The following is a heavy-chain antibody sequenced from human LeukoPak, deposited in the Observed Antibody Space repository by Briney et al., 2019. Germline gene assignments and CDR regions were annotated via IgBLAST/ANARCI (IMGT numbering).Heavy chain of an antibody. CDR3: ARDVGGSLDH. J-gene: IGHJ4*02. D-gene: IGHD1-26*01. CDR2: IKEDESAK. Sequence: PGGSLRLSCAASGFTFSTYWMAWVRQAPRKGLEWVANIKEDESAKHQADSVKGRFTISRDNAQNLVYLQMSRLRGEDTAVYYCARDVGGSLDHWGRGTLVTVSS. CDR1: GFTFSTYW. V-gene: IGHV3-7*01.